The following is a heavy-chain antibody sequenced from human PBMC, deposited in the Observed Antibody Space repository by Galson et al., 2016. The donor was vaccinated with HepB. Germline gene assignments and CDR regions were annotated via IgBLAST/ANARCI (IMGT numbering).Heavy chain of an antibody. J-gene: IGHJ4*02. CDR3: ARGAGWQGFHPRARPCSRGAYFDD. CDR1: GGSFIGYY. CDR2: INHKGIT. V-gene: IGHV4-34*01. D-gene: IGHD3-10*01. Sequence: SETLSLTCDVHGGSFIGYYWTWIRQAPGKGLEWIADINHKGITNYNPSLKSRVTVSLDTSRNQVSMTLTSLSGADSASYYVARGAGWQGFHPRARPCSRGAYFDDWGQGTLVTVSS.